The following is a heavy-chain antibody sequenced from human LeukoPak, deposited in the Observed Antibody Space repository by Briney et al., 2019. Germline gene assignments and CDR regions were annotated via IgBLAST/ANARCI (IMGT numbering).Heavy chain of an antibody. CDR2: IYHSGST. V-gene: IGHV4-4*02. CDR3: AREMFGELLSGWFDP. Sequence: SGTLSLTCAVSGGSISSSNWWSWVCQPPGKGLEWIGEIYHSGSTNYNPSLKSRVTISVDKSKNQFSLKLSSVTAADTAVYYCAREMFGELLSGWFDPWGQGTLVTVSS. CDR1: GGSISSSNW. D-gene: IGHD3-10*02. J-gene: IGHJ5*02.